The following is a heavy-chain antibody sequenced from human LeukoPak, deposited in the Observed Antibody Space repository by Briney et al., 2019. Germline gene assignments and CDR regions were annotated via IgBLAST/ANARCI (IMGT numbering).Heavy chain of an antibody. CDR3: ARKDVLTGYYDN. J-gene: IGHJ4*02. CDR2: ISSSGGST. V-gene: IGHV3-23*01. CDR1: GFTFSSSA. Sequence: GGSLRLSCAASGFTFSSSAVRWVRQAPGKGLEWVSSISSSGGSTYYADSVKGRFAVSRDNSKNTLYLQMNSLRAEDTALYFCARKDVLTGYYDNGGQGALVTVSS. D-gene: IGHD3-9*01.